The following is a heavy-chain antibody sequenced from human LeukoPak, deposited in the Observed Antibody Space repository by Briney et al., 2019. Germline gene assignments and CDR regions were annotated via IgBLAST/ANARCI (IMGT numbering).Heavy chain of an antibody. CDR3: ARAGIAAAGTYH. J-gene: IGHJ5*02. V-gene: IGHV3-7*04. CDR2: IKQDGSEK. CDR1: GFTFSNAW. D-gene: IGHD6-13*01. Sequence: GGSLRLSCAASGFTFSNAWMNWVRQAPGKGLEWVANIKQDGSEKYYVDSVKGRFTISRDNAKNSLYLQMNSLRAEDTAVYYCARAGIAAAGTYHWGQGTLVTVSS.